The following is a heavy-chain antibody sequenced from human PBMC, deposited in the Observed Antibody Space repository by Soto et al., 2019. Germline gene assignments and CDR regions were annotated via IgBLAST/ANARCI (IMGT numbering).Heavy chain of an antibody. Sequence: EVQLVESGGGLVQPGGSLRLSCAASGFSISNYWMRWVRQAPGKGLEWVASVGQDGSEKYYVDSVKGRFTISRDNAKNSLYLQMNSLRAEDTAVYYCVTDSMANFHYWGQGALVTVSS. CDR3: VTDSMANFHY. J-gene: IGHJ4*02. V-gene: IGHV3-7*01. CDR2: VGQDGSEK. CDR1: GFSISNYW. D-gene: IGHD5-12*01.